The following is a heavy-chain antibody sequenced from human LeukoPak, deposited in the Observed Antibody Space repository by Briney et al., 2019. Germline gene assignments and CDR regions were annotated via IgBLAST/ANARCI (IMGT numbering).Heavy chain of an antibody. V-gene: IGHV4-59*01. CDR2: KYYDGNSGNT. J-gene: IGHJ6*03. Sequence: PSETLSLTCTVSGGSMSYYYWTWIRQTPGKGLEWIGYKYYDGNSGNTNYNPSLESRVTISVDTSKNHVSLNLTSVTAADTAVYYCGRDRTASAHYMDVWGRGTTVTVSS. D-gene: IGHD1/OR15-1a*01. CDR1: GGSMSYYY. CDR3: GRDRTASAHYMDV.